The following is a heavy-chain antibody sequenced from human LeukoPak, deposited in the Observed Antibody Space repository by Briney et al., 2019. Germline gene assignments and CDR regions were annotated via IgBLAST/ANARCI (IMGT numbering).Heavy chain of an antibody. D-gene: IGHD4-17*01. CDR3: ARRSYGDYATYYYYYMDV. V-gene: IGHV1-18*01. CDR2: ISAYNGNT. J-gene: IGHJ6*03. CDR1: GYTFTSYG. Sequence: ASVKVSCKASGYTFTSYGISWVRQAPGQGLEWMGWISAYNGNTNYAQKLQDRVTMTTDTSTSTAYMELRSLRSDDTAVYYCARRSYGDYATYYYYYMDVWGKGTTVTVSS.